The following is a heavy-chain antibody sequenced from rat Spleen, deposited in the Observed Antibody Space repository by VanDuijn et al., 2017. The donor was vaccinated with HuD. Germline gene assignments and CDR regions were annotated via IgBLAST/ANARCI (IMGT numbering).Heavy chain of an antibody. CDR1: GFTFSNYD. CDR2: ITPGGSDT. V-gene: IGHV5-25*01. D-gene: IGHD4-3*01. Sequence: EVQLVESGGGLVQPGRSLKVSCAASGFTFSNYDMAWVRQAPKKGLEWVASITPGGSDTYYPDSVKGRFTIYKDTAKSTLYLQMNSLRSDDTATYYCVRQDTSGYSNWFTYWGQGTLVTVSS. CDR3: VRQDTSGYSNWFTY. J-gene: IGHJ3*01.